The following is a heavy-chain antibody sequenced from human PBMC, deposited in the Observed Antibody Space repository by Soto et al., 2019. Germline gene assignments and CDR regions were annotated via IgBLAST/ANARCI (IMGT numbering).Heavy chain of an antibody. CDR1: GGSVSNKTYY. D-gene: IGHD4-17*01. J-gene: IGHJ4*02. V-gene: IGHV4-61*01. Sequence: SETLSLTCSVSGGSVSNKTYYWSWIRQPPGKRLEWIGYVYYSGTTNYNPSLKSRVTISVDLSKNQFSLRLSSVTTADTALYYCARTTSVTNTHRSRYFFDYGGPGALVTVSS. CDR2: VYYSGTT. CDR3: ARTTSVTNTHRSRYFFDY.